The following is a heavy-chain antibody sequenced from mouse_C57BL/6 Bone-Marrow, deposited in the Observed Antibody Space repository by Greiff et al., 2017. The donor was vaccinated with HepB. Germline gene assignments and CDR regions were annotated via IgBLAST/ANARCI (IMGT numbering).Heavy chain of an antibody. D-gene: IGHD2-4*01. CDR3: VRKGGDYVLFAY. Sequence: QVQLQQSGPGLVQPSQSLSITCTVSGFSLTSYGVHWVRQSPGKGLEWLGVIWSGGSTDYNAAFISRLSISKDNSKSQVFFKMNSLQADDTAIYYCVRKGGDYVLFAYWGQGTLVTVSA. V-gene: IGHV2-2*01. CDR1: GFSLTSYG. CDR2: IWSGGST. J-gene: IGHJ3*01.